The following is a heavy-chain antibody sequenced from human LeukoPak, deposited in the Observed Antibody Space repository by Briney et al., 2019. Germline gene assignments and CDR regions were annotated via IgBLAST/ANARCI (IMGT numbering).Heavy chain of an antibody. CDR1: GGSISSYY. J-gene: IGHJ6*03. CDR3: ARARLQQTSAPPYYYYYIDV. V-gene: IGHV4-59*01. Sequence: PSETLSLTCTVSGGSISSYYWSWIRQPPGKGLEWIGYIYYSGSTNYNPPLKSRVTISVDTSKNQFSLKLSSVTAADTAVYYCARARLQQTSAPPYYYYYIDVWGKGTTVTVSS. CDR2: IYYSGST. D-gene: IGHD4-11*01.